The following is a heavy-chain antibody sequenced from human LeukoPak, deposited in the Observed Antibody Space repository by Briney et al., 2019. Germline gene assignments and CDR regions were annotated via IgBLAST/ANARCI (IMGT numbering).Heavy chain of an antibody. J-gene: IGHJ4*02. CDR3: ARVHRGYSYGRLDY. D-gene: IGHD5-18*01. Sequence: GGSLRLSCAASGCAFSDDSKSWGRQAPGKGLEWVSYISSSDNTIHYADSVKGRFTISRDNAKNSLYLEMNSLRDEDTAVYYCARVHRGYSYGRLDYWGQGTLVTVSS. V-gene: IGHV3-48*02. CDR1: GCAFSDDS. CDR2: ISSSDNTI.